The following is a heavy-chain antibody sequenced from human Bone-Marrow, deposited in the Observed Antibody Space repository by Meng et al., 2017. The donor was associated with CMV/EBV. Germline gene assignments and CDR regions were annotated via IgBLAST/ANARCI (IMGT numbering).Heavy chain of an antibody. J-gene: IGHJ4*02. CDR3: ARRSGGGFSY. V-gene: IGHV1-2*02. D-gene: IGHD4-23*01. CDR2: ISPNTDGT. CDR1: GYTFTGSY. Sequence: ASVKVSCKASGYTFTGSYIHWVRQAPGQGLEWMGWISPNTDGTNYAQKFQGRVTMTSDTSITTAYMELTRLRYDDTALYYCARRSGGGFSYWGQGTPVTVSS.